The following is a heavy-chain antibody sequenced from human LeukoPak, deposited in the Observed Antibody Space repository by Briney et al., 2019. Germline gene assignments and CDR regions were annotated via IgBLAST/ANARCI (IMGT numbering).Heavy chain of an antibody. CDR2: ISAYNGNT. Sequence: GASVKVSCKASGYTFTSYGISWVRQAPGQGLEWMGWISAYNGNTNYAQKLQGRVTMTTDTSTSTAYMELRSLRSDDTAVYYCARDLGYFGGSGSYLEFDPWGQGTLVTVSS. J-gene: IGHJ5*02. CDR3: ARDLGYFGGSGSYLEFDP. D-gene: IGHD3-10*01. CDR1: GYTFTSYG. V-gene: IGHV1-18*01.